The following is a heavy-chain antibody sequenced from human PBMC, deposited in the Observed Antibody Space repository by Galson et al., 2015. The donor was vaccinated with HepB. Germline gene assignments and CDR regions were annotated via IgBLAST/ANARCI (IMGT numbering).Heavy chain of an antibody. J-gene: IGHJ4*02. CDR2: INAGNGNT. V-gene: IGHV1-3*01. Sequence: SVKVSCKASGYTFTSYAMHWVRQAPGQRLEWMGWINAGNGNTKYSQKFQGRVTITRDTSASTAYMELSSLRSEDTAVYYCARDHSFTIFGVVVNDYWGQGTLVTVSS. CDR1: GYTFTSYA. CDR3: ARDHSFTIFGVVVNDY. D-gene: IGHD3-3*01.